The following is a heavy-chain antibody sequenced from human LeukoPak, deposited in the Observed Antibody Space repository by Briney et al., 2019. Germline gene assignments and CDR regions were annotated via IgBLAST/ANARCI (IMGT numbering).Heavy chain of an antibody. CDR2: INHSGST. J-gene: IGHJ4*02. Sequence: SETLSLTCVVYGGSFSGYYWSWIRQPPGKGLEWIGEINHSGSTNYNPSLKSRVTISVDTSKKQFSLKLSSVTAADTAVYYCARHDGYCSGGSCRLYYFDYWGQGTLVTISS. CDR1: GGSFSGYY. D-gene: IGHD2-15*01. CDR3: ARHDGYCSGGSCRLYYFDY. V-gene: IGHV4-34*01.